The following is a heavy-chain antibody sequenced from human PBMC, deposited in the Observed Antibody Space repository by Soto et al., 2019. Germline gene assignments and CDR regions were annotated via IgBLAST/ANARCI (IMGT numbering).Heavy chain of an antibody. D-gene: IGHD6-19*01. CDR3: ATSRISIAVAGETEYYFDY. CDR2: INPNSGDT. Sequence: AASVKVSCKASGYIFTGYYMHWVRQAPGQGLEWMGWINPNSGDTNYTQKFQGWVTMTRDTSISTAYMELSRLRSDDTAVYYCATSRISIAVAGETEYYFDYWGQGTPVTAPQ. CDR1: GYIFTGYY. V-gene: IGHV1-2*04. J-gene: IGHJ4*02.